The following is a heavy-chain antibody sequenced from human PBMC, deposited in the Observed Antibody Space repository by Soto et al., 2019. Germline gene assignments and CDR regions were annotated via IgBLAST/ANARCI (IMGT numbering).Heavy chain of an antibody. CDR1: GFTFSNSA. CDR3: AKLVAAAATDY. CDR2: ISDSGSGT. D-gene: IGHD6-13*01. V-gene: IGHV3-23*01. J-gene: IGHJ4*02. Sequence: GGSLRLSCAASGFTFSNSAMIWVRQAPGKGLEWVSSISDSGSGTYYADSVKARFTISRDNSKNTLYLQMNSLRAEDTAIYYCAKLVAAAATDYWGQGTLVTVSS.